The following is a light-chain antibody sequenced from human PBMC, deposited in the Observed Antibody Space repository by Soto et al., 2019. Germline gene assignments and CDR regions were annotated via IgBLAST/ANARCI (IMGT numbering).Light chain of an antibody. CDR2: YAS. CDR1: QSVSSY. V-gene: IGKV3-11*01. J-gene: IGKJ4*01. CDR3: QQRSNCPLT. Sequence: EIVLTQSPATLSLSPEERATLSCRASQSVSSYLAWYQQKPGQAPRLLIYYASHMSTGIPARFSGSGSGTDFPLTISSLEPEDFAVYYCQQRSNCPLTFGGGTKLESK.